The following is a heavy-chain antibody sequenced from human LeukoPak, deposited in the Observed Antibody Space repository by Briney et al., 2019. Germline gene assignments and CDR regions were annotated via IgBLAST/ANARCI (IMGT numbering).Heavy chain of an antibody. CDR1: GFSFSTYA. D-gene: IGHD3-10*01. J-gene: IGHJ4*02. CDR3: AREIFGSGSYPDC. Sequence: GGSLRLSCAASGFSFSTYAMHWVRQAPGKGLXXXALIWHDASHTFYTDSVKGRFTISRDNSKNTVYLQMNSLGGEDTAVYYCAREIFGSGSYPDCWGQGTLVTVSS. V-gene: IGHV3-33*01. CDR2: IWHDASHT.